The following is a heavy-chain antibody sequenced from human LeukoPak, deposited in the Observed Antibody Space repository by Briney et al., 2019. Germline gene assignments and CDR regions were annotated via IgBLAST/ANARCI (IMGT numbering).Heavy chain of an antibody. D-gene: IGHD3-10*01. CDR1: GYSFTSYW. Sequence: GESLKISCKGSGYSFTSYWIGWVRQMPGKGLEWMGIIYPGDSDTRYSPPFQGQVTISADKSISTAYLQWSGLKASDTAMYYCARLPQTMVRGLVDYWGQGTLVTVSS. CDR3: ARLPQTMVRGLVDY. CDR2: IYPGDSDT. J-gene: IGHJ4*02. V-gene: IGHV5-51*01.